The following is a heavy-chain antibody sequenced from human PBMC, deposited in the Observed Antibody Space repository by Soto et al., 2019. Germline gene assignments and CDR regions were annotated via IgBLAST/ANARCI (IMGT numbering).Heavy chain of an antibody. V-gene: IGHV4-31*03. CDR3: ARKTLDFPSWFDP. CDR2: IYYSGST. D-gene: IGHD3-3*01. J-gene: IGHJ5*02. CDR1: GGSISSVGYY. Sequence: SETLSLTCTVSGGSISSVGYYWSWIRQHPGKGLEWIGYIYYSGSTYYNPSLKSRVTISVDTSKNQFSLKLSSVTAADTAVYYCARKTLDFPSWFDPWGQGTLVTVSS.